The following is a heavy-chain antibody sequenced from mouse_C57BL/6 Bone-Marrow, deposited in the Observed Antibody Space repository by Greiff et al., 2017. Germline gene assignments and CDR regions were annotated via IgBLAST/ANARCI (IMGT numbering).Heavy chain of an antibody. J-gene: IGHJ1*03. Sequence: VQLQQPGAELVKPGASVKLSCKASGYTFISSWMHWVKQRPGQGLEWIGMIYPNSGSTNYNEKFKSKATLTVDKSSSTAYMQLSSLTSEDSAVYYCARRRFTDWYFDVWGTGTTVTVSS. CDR3: ARRRFTDWYFDV. CDR1: GYTFISSW. V-gene: IGHV1-64*01. D-gene: IGHD1-1*01. CDR2: IYPNSGST.